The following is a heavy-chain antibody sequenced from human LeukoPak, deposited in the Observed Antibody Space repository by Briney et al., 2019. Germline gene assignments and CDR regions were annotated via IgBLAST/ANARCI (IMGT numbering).Heavy chain of an antibody. D-gene: IGHD5-12*01. CDR1: GGPISSSSYY. Sequence: SETLSLTCSVSGGPISSSSYYWGWIRQPPGKGLEWIGSMYYSGTTDYNPSLKSRVSISVDVSKNQVSLRLTSVTAADTAVYYCARSGYSGYDWNYWGQGTLVTVSS. CDR3: ARSGYSGYDWNY. CDR2: MYYSGTT. J-gene: IGHJ4*02. V-gene: IGHV4-39*07.